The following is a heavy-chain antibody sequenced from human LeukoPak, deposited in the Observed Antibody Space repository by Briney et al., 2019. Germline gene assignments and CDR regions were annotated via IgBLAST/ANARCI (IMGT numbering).Heavy chain of an antibody. D-gene: IGHD3-22*01. CDR3: ARGLFLSGYLDAFDI. J-gene: IGHJ3*02. V-gene: IGHV3-53*01. CDR2: IYSDGRT. CDR1: DFTVSNMY. Sequence: GGSLRLSCAASDFTVSNMYMTWVRQAPGKGLEWVSLIYSDGRTDYADSVKGRYTISRDNSKNTVYLQMNSLRVEDTVVYYCARGLFLSGYLDAFDIWGQGTVVTVSS.